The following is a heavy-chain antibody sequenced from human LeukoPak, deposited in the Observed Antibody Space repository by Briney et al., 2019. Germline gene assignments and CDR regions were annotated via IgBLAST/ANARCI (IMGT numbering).Heavy chain of an antibody. CDR1: GFTFSTYG. Sequence: GGSLRLSRAASGFTFSTYGMNWVRQAPGKGLEWVSGISDSGGSTNYADSVKGRFTISRDNSKNTLYLQMNSLRAEDTAVYYCAKSFGPVIAAAGTGADWGQGTLVTVSS. J-gene: IGHJ4*02. CDR3: AKSFGPVIAAAGTGAD. V-gene: IGHV3-23*01. CDR2: ISDSGGST. D-gene: IGHD6-13*01.